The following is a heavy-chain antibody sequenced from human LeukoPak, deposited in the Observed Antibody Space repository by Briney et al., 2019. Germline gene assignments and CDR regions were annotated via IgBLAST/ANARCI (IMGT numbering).Heavy chain of an antibody. CDR2: IWYDGSNK. CDR3: AGGGAGAFDI. Sequence: GGSLRLSCAASGFTFRSYGMHWVRQAPGKGLEWVAVIWYDGSNKYYADSVKGRFTISRDNSKNTLYLQMNSLRVEDTAVYYCAGGGAGAFDIWGQGTLVTVSS. V-gene: IGHV3-33*01. CDR1: GFTFRSYG. J-gene: IGHJ3*02.